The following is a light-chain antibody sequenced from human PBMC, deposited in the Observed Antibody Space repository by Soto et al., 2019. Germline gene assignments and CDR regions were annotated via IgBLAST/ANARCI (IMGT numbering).Light chain of an antibody. CDR1: QSVRSN. CDR3: QQYHNWPRT. CDR2: GAS. V-gene: IGKV3-15*01. Sequence: EIVLTQSPATLSVSPGERATLSCRASQSVRSNLAWYQQKPGQAPRLLIYGASTSATGIPARFSGSGSGTEVSLSISSLQSEDFAVYYCQQYHNWPRTFGQGTKVEIK. J-gene: IGKJ1*01.